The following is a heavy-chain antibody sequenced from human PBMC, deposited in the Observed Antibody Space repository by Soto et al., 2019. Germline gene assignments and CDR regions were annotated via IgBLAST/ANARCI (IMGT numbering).Heavy chain of an antibody. D-gene: IGHD1-26*01. Sequence: SQTLSLTCAISGDSVSIKSAAWNWIRQSPSRGLEWLGRTYYRSKWSTDYAVSVKSRITINPDTSKNQFSLQLNSVTPEDTAVYYCTRALSGSYDSWGQGTLVTVSS. J-gene: IGHJ5*01. V-gene: IGHV6-1*01. CDR2: TYYRSKWST. CDR1: GDSVSIKSAA. CDR3: TRALSGSYDS.